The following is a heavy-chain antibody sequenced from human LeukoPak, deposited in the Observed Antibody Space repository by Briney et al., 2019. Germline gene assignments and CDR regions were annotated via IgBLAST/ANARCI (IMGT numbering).Heavy chain of an antibody. CDR2: ISAYNGNT. J-gene: IGHJ4*02. D-gene: IGHD3-22*01. Sequence: ASVKVSCKASGYTFTSYGISWVRQAPGQGLEWMGWISAYNGNTDYAQKLQGRVTMTTDTSTSTAYMELRSLRSDDTAVYYRAREAYDSSGYYYFDYWGQGTLVTVSS. CDR1: GYTFTSYG. V-gene: IGHV1-18*01. CDR3: AREAYDSSGYYYFDY.